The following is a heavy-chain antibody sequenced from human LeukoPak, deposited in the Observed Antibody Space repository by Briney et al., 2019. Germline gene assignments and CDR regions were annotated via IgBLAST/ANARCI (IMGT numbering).Heavy chain of an antibody. V-gene: IGHV4-30-4*08. Sequence: SQTLSLTCTVSGGSISSGDYYWSWIRQPPGKGLEWIGYIYYSGSTYYNPSLKSRVTISVDTSKNQFSLKLSSVTAADTAVYYRAGYDSSGYLDYWGQGTLVTVSS. J-gene: IGHJ4*02. CDR3: AGYDSSGYLDY. D-gene: IGHD3-22*01. CDR1: GGSISSGDYY. CDR2: IYYSGST.